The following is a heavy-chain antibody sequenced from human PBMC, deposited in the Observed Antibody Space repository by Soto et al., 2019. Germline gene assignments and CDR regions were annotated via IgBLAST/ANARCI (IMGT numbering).Heavy chain of an antibody. V-gene: IGHV4-30-4*01. J-gene: IGHJ5*02. CDR2: IYYSGST. CDR3: ARVGLRFLEDKNWFDP. CDR1: GGSISSGDYY. Sequence: SETLSLTCTVSGGSISSGDYYWSWIRQPPGKGLEWIGYIYYSGSTYYNPSLKSRVTISVDTSKNQFSLKLSSVTAADTAVYYCARVGLRFLEDKNWFDPWGQGTLVTVSS. D-gene: IGHD3-3*01.